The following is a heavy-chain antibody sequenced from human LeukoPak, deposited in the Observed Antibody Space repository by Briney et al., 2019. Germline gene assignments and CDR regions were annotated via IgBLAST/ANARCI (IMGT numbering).Heavy chain of an antibody. Sequence: PSETLSLTRTVSGGSISSGGYYWSWIRQPPGKGLEWIGYIYHSGSTYYNPSLKSRVTISVDRSKNQFSLKLSSVTAADTAVYYCARALGKVAVEDYWGQGTLVTVSS. CDR1: GGSISSGGYY. V-gene: IGHV4-30-2*01. CDR3: ARALGKVAVEDY. J-gene: IGHJ4*02. D-gene: IGHD6-19*01. CDR2: IYHSGST.